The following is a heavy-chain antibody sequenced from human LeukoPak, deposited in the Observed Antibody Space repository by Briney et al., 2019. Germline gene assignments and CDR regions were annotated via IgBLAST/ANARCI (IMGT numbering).Heavy chain of an antibody. V-gene: IGHV4-39*07. J-gene: IGHJ4*02. Sequence: SETLSLTCTVSGGSISSSSYYWGWIRQPPGKGLEWIRSIYYSGSTYYNPSLKSRVTISVDTSKNQFSLKLSSVTAADTAVYYCARERRYFELDYWGQGTLVTVSS. CDR3: ARERRYFELDY. D-gene: IGHD3-9*01. CDR1: GGSISSSSYY. CDR2: IYYSGST.